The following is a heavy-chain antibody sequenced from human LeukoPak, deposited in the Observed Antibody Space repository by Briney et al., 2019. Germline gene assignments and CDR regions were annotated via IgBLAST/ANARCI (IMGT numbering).Heavy chain of an antibody. D-gene: IGHD4-11*01. CDR3: ATYSNHFFDY. CDR2: LYIGSST. J-gene: IGHJ4*02. Sequence: GGSLRLSCAASGITVNNNYMSWVRQAPGKGLEWVSVLYIGSSTYYTESVKGRFTISRDNSKNTLYLHMYSLRVEDTALYYCATYSNHFFDYWGQGTLVTVSS. V-gene: IGHV3-66*02. CDR1: GITVNNNY.